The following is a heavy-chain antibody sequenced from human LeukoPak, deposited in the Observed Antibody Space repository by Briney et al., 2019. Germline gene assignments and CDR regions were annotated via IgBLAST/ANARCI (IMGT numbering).Heavy chain of an antibody. D-gene: IGHD4-17*01. CDR3: AKGPTVDAFDI. Sequence: GGSLRLSCAASGFTFSSYGMHRVRQAPGKGLEWVAVISYDGSNKYYADSVKGRFTISRDNSKNTLYLQMNSLRAEDTAVYYCAKGPTVDAFDIWGQGTMVTVSS. V-gene: IGHV3-30*18. CDR2: ISYDGSNK. CDR1: GFTFSSYG. J-gene: IGHJ3*02.